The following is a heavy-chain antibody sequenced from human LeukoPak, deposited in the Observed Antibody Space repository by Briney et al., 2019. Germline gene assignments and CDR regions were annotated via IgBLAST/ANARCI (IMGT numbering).Heavy chain of an antibody. J-gene: IGHJ3*02. D-gene: IGHD1-26*01. V-gene: IGHV4-59*01. CDR2: IYYSGST. CDR3: ARVATSDAFDI. Sequence: SETLSLTCTVSGGSISSYYWSWIRQPPGKGLEWIGYIYYSGSTNYNPSLKSRVTISVDTSKNQFSLKLSSVTAADTAVYYCARVATSDAFDIWGQGTMVTVSS. CDR1: GGSISSYY.